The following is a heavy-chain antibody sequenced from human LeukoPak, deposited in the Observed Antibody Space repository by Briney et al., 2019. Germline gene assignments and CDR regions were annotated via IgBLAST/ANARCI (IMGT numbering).Heavy chain of an antibody. CDR1: GGSISSYY. V-gene: IGHV4-59*12. J-gene: IGHJ6*03. CDR2: VYYSGGT. CDR3: ARGSIVVVPAAIRHYYYYYMDV. Sequence: SETLSLTCTVSGGSISSYYWSWIRQPPGKGLEWIGYVYYSGGTNYNPSLKSRVTMSVDTSKNQFSLKLSSVTAADTAVYYCARGSIVVVPAAIRHYYYYYMDVWGKGTTVTISS. D-gene: IGHD2-2*01.